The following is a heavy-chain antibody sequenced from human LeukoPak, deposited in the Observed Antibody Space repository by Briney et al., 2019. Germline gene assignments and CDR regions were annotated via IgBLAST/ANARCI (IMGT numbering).Heavy chain of an antibody. CDR2: INHSGST. CDR3: ARDMVRGEDWFDP. V-gene: IGHV4-34*01. CDR1: GGSFSGYY. J-gene: IGHJ5*02. D-gene: IGHD3-10*01. Sequence: SSETLSLTCAVYGGSFSGYYWSWIRQPPGKGLEWIGEINHSGSTNYNPSLKSRVTISVDTSKNQFSLKLSSVTAADTAVYYCARDMVRGEDWFDPWGQRTLVTVSS.